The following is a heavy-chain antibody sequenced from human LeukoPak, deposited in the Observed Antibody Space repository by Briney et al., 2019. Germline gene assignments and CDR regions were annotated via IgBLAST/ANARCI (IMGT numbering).Heavy chain of an antibody. Sequence: GGSLRLSCAASGFTFDDYGMSWVRQAPGKGLECVSGINWNGGSTGYADSVKGRFTISRDNAKNSLYLQMNSLRAEDTALYYCARDFSDYYDSSGSFDYWGQRTLVTASS. J-gene: IGHJ4*02. CDR3: ARDFSDYYDSSGSFDY. D-gene: IGHD3-22*01. V-gene: IGHV3-20*04. CDR2: INWNGGST. CDR1: GFTFDDYG.